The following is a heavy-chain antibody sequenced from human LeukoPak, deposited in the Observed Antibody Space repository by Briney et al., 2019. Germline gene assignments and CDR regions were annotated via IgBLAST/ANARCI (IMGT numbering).Heavy chain of an antibody. Sequence: PGGSLRLSCAASGFTFSSYSMNWVRQAPGKGLEWVSSISSSSSYIYYADSVKGRFTISRDNAKNSLYLQMNSLRAEDTAVYYCARDRVAYYYMDVWGKGTTVTVSS. CDR1: GFTFSSYS. CDR3: ARDRVAYYYMDV. CDR2: ISSSSSYI. D-gene: IGHD3-10*01. V-gene: IGHV3-21*01. J-gene: IGHJ6*03.